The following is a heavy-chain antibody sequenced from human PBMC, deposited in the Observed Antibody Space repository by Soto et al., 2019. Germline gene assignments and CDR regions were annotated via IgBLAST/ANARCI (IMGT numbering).Heavy chain of an antibody. V-gene: IGHV4-30-4*01. CDR1: GGSITSGDDY. CDR2: IHYSGST. J-gene: IGHJ6*02. CDR3: ARGGYTVTTRYYYGMDV. Sequence: QVQLQESGPGLVKPSQTLSLTCTVSGGSITSGDDYWSWIRQPPGKGLEWIAYIHYSGSTYYNPSLNSRVTISVDTSKNQFSLKPSSVTAADTAVYYCARGGYTVTTRYYYGMDVWGQGTTVTVSS. D-gene: IGHD4-4*01.